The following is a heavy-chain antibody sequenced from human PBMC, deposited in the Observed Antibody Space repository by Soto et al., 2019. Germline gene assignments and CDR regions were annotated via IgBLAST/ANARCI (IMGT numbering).Heavy chain of an antibody. Sequence: GGSLRLSCAASGFTFSSYGMHWVRQAPGKGLEWVAVIWYDGSNKYYADSVKGRFTISRDNSKNTLYLQMNSLRAEDTAVFYCARRILTGYFPNPDDAFDIWGQGTMVTVSS. CDR1: GFTFSSYG. CDR2: IWYDGSNK. CDR3: ARRILTGYFPNPDDAFDI. J-gene: IGHJ3*02. D-gene: IGHD3-9*01. V-gene: IGHV3-33*01.